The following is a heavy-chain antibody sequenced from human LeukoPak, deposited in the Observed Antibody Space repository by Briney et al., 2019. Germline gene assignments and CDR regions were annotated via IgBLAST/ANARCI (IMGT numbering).Heavy chain of an antibody. Sequence: ASVKVSFKVSGYTLTELSMHWVRPAPGKGLAWMGGFDPEDGETIYAQKFQGRVTMTEDTSTDTAYMELSSLRSEDTAVYYCATNVDIVAAYYFDYWGQGTLVTVSS. CDR1: GYTLTELS. CDR2: FDPEDGET. CDR3: ATNVDIVAAYYFDY. J-gene: IGHJ4*02. D-gene: IGHD5-12*01. V-gene: IGHV1-24*01.